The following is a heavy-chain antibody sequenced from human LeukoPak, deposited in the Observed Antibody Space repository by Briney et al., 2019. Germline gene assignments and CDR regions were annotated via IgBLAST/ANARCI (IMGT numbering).Heavy chain of an antibody. CDR2: IIPIFGTA. J-gene: IGHJ6*02. V-gene: IGHV1-69*01. Sequence: ASVKVSCKASGGTFSSYAISWVRQAPGQGLEWMGGIIPIFGTANYAQKFQGRVTITADESTSTAYMELRSLRSDDTAVYYCARETRRLYYEDYYGMDVWGQGTTVTVSS. D-gene: IGHD3-16*01. CDR3: ARETRRLYYEDYYGMDV. CDR1: GGTFSSYA.